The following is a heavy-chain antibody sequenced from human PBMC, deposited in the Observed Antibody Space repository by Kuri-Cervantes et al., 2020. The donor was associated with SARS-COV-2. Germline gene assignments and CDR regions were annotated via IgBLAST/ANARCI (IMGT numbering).Heavy chain of an antibody. CDR3: ARHLETDVITAFDM. J-gene: IGHJ3*02. D-gene: IGHD3-16*01. V-gene: IGHV3-53*04. CDR1: GFSVSSKY. Sequence: GGSLRLSCAASGFSVSSKYMTWVRQAPGKGLEWVSLISSSGRTYYANSVKGRFTISRHNSENALYLQMNSLRGDDTAVYYCARHLETDVITAFDMWGRGTMVTVSS. CDR2: ISSSGRT.